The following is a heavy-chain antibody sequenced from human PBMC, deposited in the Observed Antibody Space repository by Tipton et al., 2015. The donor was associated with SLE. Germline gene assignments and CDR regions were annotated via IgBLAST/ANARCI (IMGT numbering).Heavy chain of an antibody. V-gene: IGHV4-59*12. Sequence: LRLSCTVSGGSISDYYWSWIRQPPGKGLDWIGYIYMYSSVSSNYNPSLKSRVTISLDTSKTQFSLKVMSLTAADTAVYYCARDPNFGDPGTFDYWGQGTLVTVSS. D-gene: IGHD4-17*01. J-gene: IGHJ4*02. CDR2: IYMYSSVSS. CDR3: ARDPNFGDPGTFDY. CDR1: GGSISDYY.